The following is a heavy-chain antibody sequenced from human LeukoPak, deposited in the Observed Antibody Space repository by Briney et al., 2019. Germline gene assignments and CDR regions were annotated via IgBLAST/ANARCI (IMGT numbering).Heavy chain of an antibody. CDR2: IRYDGSNK. Sequence: GGSLRLSCAASGFTFSSYSMNWVRQAPGKGLEWVAFIRYDGSNKYYADSVKGRFTISRDNSKNTLYLQMNSLRAEDTAVYYCATLTSAYYYYYYMDVWGKGTTVTVSS. V-gene: IGHV3-30*02. J-gene: IGHJ6*03. CDR3: ATLTSAYYYYYYMDV. CDR1: GFTFSSYS.